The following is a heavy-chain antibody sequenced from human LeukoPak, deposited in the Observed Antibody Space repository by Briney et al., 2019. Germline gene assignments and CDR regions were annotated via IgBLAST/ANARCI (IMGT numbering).Heavy chain of an antibody. Sequence: GESLRISCKGSGYSFTSYWISWVRQMPGKSLEWMGTIDPSDSYTNYSPSFQGHVTISADKSISTAYLQWSSLKASDTAIYYCARHAIMGATKSYFDYWGQGTLVTVSS. CDR2: IDPSDSYT. J-gene: IGHJ4*02. V-gene: IGHV5-10-1*01. D-gene: IGHD1-26*01. CDR3: ARHAIMGATKSYFDY. CDR1: GYSFTSYW.